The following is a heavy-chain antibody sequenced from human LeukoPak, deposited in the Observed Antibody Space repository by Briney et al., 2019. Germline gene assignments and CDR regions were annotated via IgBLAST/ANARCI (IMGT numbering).Heavy chain of an antibody. J-gene: IGHJ4*02. Sequence: SETLSLTCAVYGGSFSGYYWSWIRQPPGKGLEWIGEINHSGSTNYNPSLKSRVTISVDTPKNQFSLKLSSVTAADTAVYYCARGIIAVAGTRANYFDYWGQGTLVTVSS. CDR1: GGSFSGYY. CDR3: ARGIIAVAGTRANYFDY. D-gene: IGHD6-19*01. CDR2: INHSGST. V-gene: IGHV4-34*01.